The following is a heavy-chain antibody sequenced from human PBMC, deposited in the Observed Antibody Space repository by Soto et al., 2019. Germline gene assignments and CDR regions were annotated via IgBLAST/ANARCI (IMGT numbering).Heavy chain of an antibody. CDR2: ISYDGNNE. V-gene: IGHV3-30*18. Sequence: QVQLVESGGGVVQPGRSLRLSCAASGFTFSSYGMHWFRQAPGKGLEWVAVISYDGNNEYYAESVKGRFTISRDNSKNTLSLQMNSLRGEDTAVYYCAQGHVVAVADTFDYWGQGTLVTVSS. CDR3: AQGHVVAVADTFDY. CDR1: GFTFSSYG. J-gene: IGHJ4*02. D-gene: IGHD6-19*01.